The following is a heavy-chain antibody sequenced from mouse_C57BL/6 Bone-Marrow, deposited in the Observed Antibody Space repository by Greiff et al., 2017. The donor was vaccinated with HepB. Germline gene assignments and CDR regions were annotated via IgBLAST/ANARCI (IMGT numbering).Heavy chain of an antibody. D-gene: IGHD1-1*01. V-gene: IGHV1-15*01. CDR3: TRDTTDHY. CDR2: IDPETGGT. Sequence: VQLVESGAELVRPGASVTLSCKASGYTFTDYEMHWVKQTPVHGLEWIGAIDPETGGTAYNQKFKGKAILTADKSSSTAYMELRSLTSEDSAVYYCTRDTTDHYWGQGTTLTVSS. J-gene: IGHJ2*01. CDR1: GYTFTDYE.